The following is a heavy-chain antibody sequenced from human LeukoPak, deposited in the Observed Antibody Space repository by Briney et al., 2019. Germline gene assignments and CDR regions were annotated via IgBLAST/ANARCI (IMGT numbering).Heavy chain of an antibody. CDR2: ISSSSSYI. V-gene: IGHV3-21*01. CDR3: ARAWVGFMIVVAIDY. Sequence: GGSLRLSCAASGFTFSSYSMNWVRQAPGKGLEWVSSISSSSSYIYYADSVKGRFTISRDNAKNSLYLQMNRLRAEDTAVYYCARAWVGFMIVVAIDYWGQGTLVTVSS. J-gene: IGHJ4*02. CDR1: GFTFSSYS. D-gene: IGHD3-22*01.